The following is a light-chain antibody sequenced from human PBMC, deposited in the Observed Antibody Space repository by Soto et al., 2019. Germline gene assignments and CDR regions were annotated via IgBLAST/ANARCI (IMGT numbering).Light chain of an antibody. J-gene: IGKJ5*01. CDR2: GAS. Sequence: DIQMTQSPSSVSASVGDRVTITCRASQDVGKWLAWYQQKPGKAPTLLIQGASSLQSGVPSRYSGSGHGTDFTLTISSLQPEDFATYYCQQANSFPITFGQGTRLEIK. CDR3: QQANSFPIT. V-gene: IGKV1-12*01. CDR1: QDVGKW.